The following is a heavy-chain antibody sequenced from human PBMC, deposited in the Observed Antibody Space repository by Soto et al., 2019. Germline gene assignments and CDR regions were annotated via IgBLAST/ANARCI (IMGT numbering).Heavy chain of an antibody. Sequence: QITLKESGPTVVKPTQSLTLTCTFSGFSLSTSGEGVGWIRQPPERPLEWLALMYWADDERYIQSLKSRLTITKDTSKNQVVLTMTNMDPVDTGTYFCAHRRGYGPSAFDLWGEGTMVTVSS. J-gene: IGHJ3*01. CDR1: GFSLSTSGEG. CDR2: MYWADDE. V-gene: IGHV2-5*02. D-gene: IGHD5-12*01. CDR3: AHRRGYGPSAFDL.